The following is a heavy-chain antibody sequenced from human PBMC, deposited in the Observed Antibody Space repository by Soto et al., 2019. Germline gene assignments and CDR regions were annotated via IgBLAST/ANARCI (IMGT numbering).Heavy chain of an antibody. D-gene: IGHD2-2*02. CDR1: GATFNSYA. CDR3: ARGIRRAAIDWFDP. J-gene: IGHJ5*02. Sequence: SVKVSCKASGATFNSYAFSWVRQAPGQGLEWMGGIVPLFAPANYAQKLQGRVTITADESTSTVYMELSSLTSDDTAVYYCARGIRRAAIDWFDPWGQGTLVTVSS. CDR2: IVPLFAPA. V-gene: IGHV1-69*13.